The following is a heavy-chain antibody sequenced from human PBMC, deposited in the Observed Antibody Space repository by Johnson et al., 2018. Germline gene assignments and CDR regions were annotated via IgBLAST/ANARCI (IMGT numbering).Heavy chain of an antibody. V-gene: IGHV3-30*18. Sequence: QVQLQESGGGVVQPGRSLRLSCSASGFSFSSYGMHWVRQAPGKGLEWLTIISYDGSNKYYVDSVRGRSTVSRDNSRTAVYLDINNLREEETAGYYCAKSGRPWEGGSGMHLWGQGTRVIVSS. CDR2: ISYDGSNK. D-gene: IGHD1-1*01. J-gene: IGHJ3*01. CDR3: AKSGRPWEGGSGMHL. CDR1: GFSFSSYG.